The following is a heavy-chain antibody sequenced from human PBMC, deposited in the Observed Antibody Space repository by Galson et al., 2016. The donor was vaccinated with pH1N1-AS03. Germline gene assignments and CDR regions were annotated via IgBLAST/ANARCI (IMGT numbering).Heavy chain of an antibody. J-gene: IGHJ3*01. V-gene: IGHV3-23*01. CDR1: GFTFSNYA. CDR3: AKKFYYDSSGHHLDVADV. Sequence: SLRVSCAASGFTFSNYAMTWVRQAPGKGLEWVSSISGSGGSTNSADSVRDRFSISRDNSKNTLFLQMNRLRADDTAVYYCAKKFYYDSSGHHLDVADVWGQGTAVTVSS. CDR2: ISGSGGST. D-gene: IGHD3-22*01.